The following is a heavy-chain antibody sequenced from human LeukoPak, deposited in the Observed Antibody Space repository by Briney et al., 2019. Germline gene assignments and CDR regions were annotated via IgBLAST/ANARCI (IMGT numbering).Heavy chain of an antibody. CDR1: GFTFSSYA. CDR2: ISYDGSNK. Sequence: GRSLRLSCAASGFTFSSYAMHWVRQAPGKGLEWVAVISYDGSNKYYADSVKGRLTISRDNSKNTLYLQMNSLRAEDTAVYYCARVFRADGSGTYYYYYYMDVWGKGTTVTVSS. V-gene: IGHV3-30*04. D-gene: IGHD3-10*01. J-gene: IGHJ6*03. CDR3: ARVFRADGSGTYYYYYYMDV.